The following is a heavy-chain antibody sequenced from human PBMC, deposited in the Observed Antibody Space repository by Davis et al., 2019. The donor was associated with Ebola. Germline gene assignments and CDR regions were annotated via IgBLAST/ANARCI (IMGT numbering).Heavy chain of an antibody. Sequence: GESLKISCSASGFIFSSYVMSWVRLAPGKGLEWVSTYGTSTDTYYADSVKGRFTISRHSSNNTLYLLMNSLRLDDTAVYFCARDVFATSGYIPFDYWGQGTLVTVSS. V-gene: IGHV3-23*01. CDR1: GFIFSSYV. J-gene: IGHJ4*02. CDR2: GTSTDT. D-gene: IGHD3-22*01. CDR3: ARDVFATSGYIPFDY.